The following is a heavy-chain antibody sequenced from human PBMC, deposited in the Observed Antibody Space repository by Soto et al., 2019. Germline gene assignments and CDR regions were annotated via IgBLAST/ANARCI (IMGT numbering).Heavy chain of an antibody. CDR3: ARGREFDS. CDR1: VGRLTFGTYS. CDR2: IFTSGTT. Sequence: PSEALSVICAISVGRLTFGTYSWNWIRQPPGKGLEWIGYIFTSGTTYYNPSLKSRVSISIDVSKNQFSLNLRSVTAADTAVYYCARGREFDSWGQGTLVTGSS. V-gene: IGHV4-30-2*01. J-gene: IGHJ4*02.